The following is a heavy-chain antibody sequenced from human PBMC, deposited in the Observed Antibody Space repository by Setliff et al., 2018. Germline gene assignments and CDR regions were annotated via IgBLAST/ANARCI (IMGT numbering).Heavy chain of an antibody. Sequence: LRLSCAASGFTFSDYWMSWVRQAPGKGLEWVSSISSRSTYIYYADSLKGRFTISRDNAKNSLYLQMNSLRAEDTAVYYCARFACSGGSCYLSSSDYWGQGTLVTVSS. V-gene: IGHV3-21*01. CDR2: ISSRSTYI. CDR3: ARFACSGGSCYLSSSDY. J-gene: IGHJ4*02. CDR1: GFTFSDYW. D-gene: IGHD2-15*01.